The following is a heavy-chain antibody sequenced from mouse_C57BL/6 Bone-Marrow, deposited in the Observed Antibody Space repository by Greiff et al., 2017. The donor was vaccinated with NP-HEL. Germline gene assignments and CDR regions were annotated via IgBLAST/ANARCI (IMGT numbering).Heavy chain of an antibody. CDR3: ARETWRNAMDY. V-gene: IGHV3-6*01. CDR1: GYSITSGYY. J-gene: IGHJ4*01. CDR2: ISYDGSN. Sequence: EVKLMESGPGLVKPSQSLSLTCSVTGYSITSGYYWNWIRQFPGNKLEWMGYISYDGSNNYNPSLKNRISITRDTSKNQFFLKMNSVTTEDTATYYCARETWRNAMDYWGQGTSVTVSS.